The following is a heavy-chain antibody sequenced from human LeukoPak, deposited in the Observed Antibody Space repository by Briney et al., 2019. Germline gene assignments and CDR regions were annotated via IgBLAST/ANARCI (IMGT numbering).Heavy chain of an antibody. D-gene: IGHD2-2*02. CDR3: TLYNF. J-gene: IGHJ4*02. CDR1: GYSFTSQD. CDR2: INPGNGDT. Sequence: ASVKVSCKTSGYSFTSQDMHWVRQAPGQSLEWMGCINPGNGDTKYSQDLQGRVTITRDTSATTAYIELSSLRSDDMAVYYCTLYNFWGQGTLVTVSS. V-gene: IGHV1-3*03.